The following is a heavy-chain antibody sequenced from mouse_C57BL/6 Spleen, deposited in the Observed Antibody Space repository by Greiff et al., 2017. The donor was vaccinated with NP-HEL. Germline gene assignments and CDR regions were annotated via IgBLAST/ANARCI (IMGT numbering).Heavy chain of an antibody. V-gene: IGHV14-3*01. J-gene: IGHJ2*01. D-gene: IGHD2-14*01. CDR2: IDPANGNT. Sequence: VQLQQSVSQLVRPGASVKLSCTASGFNIKNTYMQWVKQRPEQGLEWIGRIDPANGNTKYAPKFQGKATITADTSSNTAYLQLSSLTSEDTAIYYCARLTIIGFDYWGQGTTLTVSS. CDR3: ARLTIIGFDY. CDR1: GFNIKNTY.